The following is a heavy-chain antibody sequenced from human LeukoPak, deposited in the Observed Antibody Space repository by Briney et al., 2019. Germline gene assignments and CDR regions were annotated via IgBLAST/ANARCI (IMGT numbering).Heavy chain of an antibody. CDR2: IYYSGST. D-gene: IGHD4-23*01. CDR3: ARAGTTVVTPSHAFDI. V-gene: IGHV4-59*01. Sequence: SGTLSLTCTVSGGSISSYYWSWIRQPPGKGLEWIGYIYYSGSTNYNPSLKSRVTISVDTSKNQFSLKLSSVTAADTAVYYCARAGTTVVTPSHAFDIWGQGTMVTVSS. J-gene: IGHJ3*02. CDR1: GGSISSYY.